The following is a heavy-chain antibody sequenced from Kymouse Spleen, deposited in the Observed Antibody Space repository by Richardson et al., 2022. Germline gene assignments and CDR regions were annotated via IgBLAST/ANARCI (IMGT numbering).Heavy chain of an antibody. Sequence: EVQLVESGGGLVKPGGSLRLSCAASGFTFSNAWMSWVRQAPGKGLEWVGRIKSKTDGGTTDYAAPVKGRFTISRDDSKNTLYLQMNSLKTEDTAVYYCTTINWNDWGTFDYWGQGTLVTVSS. V-gene: IGHV3-15*01. J-gene: IGHJ4*02. CDR2: IKSKTDGGTT. D-gene: IGHD1-1*01. CDR3: TTINWNDWGTFDY. CDR1: GFTFSNAW.